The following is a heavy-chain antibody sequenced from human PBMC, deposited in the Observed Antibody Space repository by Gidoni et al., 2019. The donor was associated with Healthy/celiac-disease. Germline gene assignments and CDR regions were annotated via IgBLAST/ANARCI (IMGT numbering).Heavy chain of an antibody. J-gene: IGHJ3*02. CDR1: GFTFSSSW. Sequence: EVQLVESGGGLVQPGGSLRLSCAASGFTFSSSWMSWVRQAPGKGLEWVANIKQDGSEKYYVDSVKGRFTISRDNAKNSLYLQMNSLRAEDTAVYYCARGGYCSSTSCYGDLSAFDIWGQGTMVTVSS. V-gene: IGHV3-7*01. CDR3: ARGGYCSSTSCYGDLSAFDI. D-gene: IGHD2-2*01. CDR2: IKQDGSEK.